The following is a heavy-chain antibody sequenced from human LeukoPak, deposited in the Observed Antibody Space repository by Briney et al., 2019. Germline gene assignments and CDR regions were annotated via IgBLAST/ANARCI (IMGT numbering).Heavy chain of an antibody. Sequence: GGSLRLSCAASGFTFSSYGMHWVRQAPGKGLEWVAFIRYDGSNKYYADSVKGRFTISRDNSKNTLYLQMNSLRAEDMAVYYCARDGRHAKSYDYWGQGTLVTVSS. CDR1: GFTFSSYG. CDR2: IRYDGSNK. CDR3: ARDGRHAKSYDY. J-gene: IGHJ4*02. V-gene: IGHV3-30*02.